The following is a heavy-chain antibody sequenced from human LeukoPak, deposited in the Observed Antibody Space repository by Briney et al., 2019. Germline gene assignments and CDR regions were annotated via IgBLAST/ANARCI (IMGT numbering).Heavy chain of an antibody. CDR1: GFTFDDYA. D-gene: IGHD3-9*01. CDR2: ISWNSGSI. J-gene: IGHJ3*02. Sequence: GGSLRLSCAASGFTFDDYAMHWVRQAPGKGLEWVSGISWNSGSIGYADSVKGRFTISRDNAKNSLYLQMNSLRAEDTALYYCAKALDYDILPMLDAFDIWGQGTMVTVSS. V-gene: IGHV3-9*01. CDR3: AKALDYDILPMLDAFDI.